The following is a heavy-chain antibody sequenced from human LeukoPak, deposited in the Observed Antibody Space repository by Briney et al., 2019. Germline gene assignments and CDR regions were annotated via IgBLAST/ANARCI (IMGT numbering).Heavy chain of an antibody. CDR3: ARARSQDFWSGHHGWFDP. J-gene: IGHJ5*02. D-gene: IGHD3-3*01. Sequence: LRLSCAASGFTVSSNYMSWVRQPPGKGLEWIGYIYYSGSTYYNPSLKSRVTISVNTSKNQFSLKLSSVTAADTAVYYCARARSQDFWSGHHGWFDPWGQGTLVTVSS. V-gene: IGHV4-30-4*08. CDR1: GFTVSSNY. CDR2: IYYSGST.